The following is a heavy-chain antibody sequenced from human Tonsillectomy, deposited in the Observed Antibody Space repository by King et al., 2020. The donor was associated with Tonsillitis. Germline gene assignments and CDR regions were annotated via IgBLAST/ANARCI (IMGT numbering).Heavy chain of an antibody. CDR2: IIPMFATA. CDR1: GGTFSSYT. CDR3: AWGTSGGYDFFASFDI. Sequence: QLVQSGAEVKKPGSSVKVSCKASGGTFSSYTIIWVRQAPGQGLEWMGTIIPMFATAFYAQKFQGSVTITADESTSKVYMEFSSLTSDDTALYFCAWGTSGGYDFFASFDIWGQGTMVTVS. J-gene: IGHJ3*02. D-gene: IGHD5-12*01. V-gene: IGHV1-69*18.